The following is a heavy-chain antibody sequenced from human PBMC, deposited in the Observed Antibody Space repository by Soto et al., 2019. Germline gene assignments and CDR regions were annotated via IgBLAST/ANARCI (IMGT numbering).Heavy chain of an antibody. J-gene: IGHJ6*02. CDR2: ISGSGGST. V-gene: IGHV3-23*01. CDR3: AKDLANYDFWSGYAYWDYYYGMDG. CDR1: GFTFSSYA. Sequence: GGSLRLSCAASGFTFSSYAMSWVRQAPGKGLEWVSAISGSGGSTYYADSVKGRFTISRDNSKNTLYLQMNSLRAEDTAVYYCAKDLANYDFWSGYAYWDYYYGMDGWGQGTAVTVSS. D-gene: IGHD3-3*01.